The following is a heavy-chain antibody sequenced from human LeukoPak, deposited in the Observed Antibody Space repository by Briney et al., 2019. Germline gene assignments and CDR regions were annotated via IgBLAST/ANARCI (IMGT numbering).Heavy chain of an antibody. CDR1: GYTFTGYY. CDR3: ARVDSNCFEAFDF. J-gene: IGHJ4*02. V-gene: IGHV1-2*06. D-gene: IGHD1-1*01. CDR2: INPNSGGT. Sequence: ASVKVSCKASGYTFTGYYMHWVRQAPGQGLEWMGRINPNSGGTNYAQKFQGRVTMTRDTSISTAHMELSRLRSDDTAVYYCARVDSNCFEAFDFWGQGTLVTVSS.